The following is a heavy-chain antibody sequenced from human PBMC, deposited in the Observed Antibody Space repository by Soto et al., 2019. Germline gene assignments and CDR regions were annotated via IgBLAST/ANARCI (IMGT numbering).Heavy chain of an antibody. CDR1: GYTFTSYD. CDR2: MNPNSGNT. V-gene: IGHV1-8*01. Sequence: VKVSCKASGYTFTSYDINWVRQATGQGLEWMGWMNPNSGNTGYAQKFQGRVTMTRNTSISTAYMELSSLRSEDTAVYYCARGVRAYYYDSSGPGLRYWGQGTLVTVSS. D-gene: IGHD3-22*01. CDR3: ARGVRAYYYDSSGPGLRY. J-gene: IGHJ4*02.